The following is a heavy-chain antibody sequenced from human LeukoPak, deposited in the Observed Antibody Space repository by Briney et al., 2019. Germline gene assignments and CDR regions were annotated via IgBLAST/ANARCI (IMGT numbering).Heavy chain of an antibody. CDR3: ARDLMDYDVSTGLHHYYMDV. V-gene: IGHV3-23*01. D-gene: IGHD3-9*01. CDR2: ISGSGDST. Sequence: GGSLRLSCAVSGFTLSSYAMSWVRQAPGKGLEWVSIISGSGDSTYYAGAVKGRFTISRDNAKNTLYLQMNTLRVEDTAVYYCARDLMDYDVSTGLHHYYMDVWGQGTTVTVSS. CDR1: GFTLSSYA. J-gene: IGHJ6*02.